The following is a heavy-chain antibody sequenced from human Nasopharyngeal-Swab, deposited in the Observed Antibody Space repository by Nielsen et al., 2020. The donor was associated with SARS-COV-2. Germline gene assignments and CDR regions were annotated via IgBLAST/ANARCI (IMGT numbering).Heavy chain of an antibody. CDR2: IFSNDEK. J-gene: IGHJ3*01. Sequence: SGPTLVQPTETSTLTCTDTGLSLNNARMGVSWIRQPRGKAREWLALIFSNDEKSYSTSLKSRLTISKDTSKIQVVLTMTNMDPVDTATYYCARSPGDFSSGYYPPPLVWNAFDLWGQVSLVTVSS. V-gene: IGHV2-26*01. CDR1: GLSLNNARMG. D-gene: IGHD3-3*01. CDR3: ARSPGDFSSGYYPPPLVWNAFDL.